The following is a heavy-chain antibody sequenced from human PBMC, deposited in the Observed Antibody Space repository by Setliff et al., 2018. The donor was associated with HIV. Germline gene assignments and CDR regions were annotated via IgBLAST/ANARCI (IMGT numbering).Heavy chain of an antibody. Sequence: ASVKVSCKASGYRFTNYGISWVRQAPGQGLEWMGWISAYNGNTNYAQKLQGRVTMTTDTSTSTAYMELRSLRSDDTAVYYCARTDYGGNSGGNYFDYWGQGSLVTVSS. CDR1: GYRFTNYG. CDR2: ISAYNGNT. J-gene: IGHJ4*02. CDR3: ARTDYGGNSGGNYFDY. V-gene: IGHV1-18*01. D-gene: IGHD4-17*01.